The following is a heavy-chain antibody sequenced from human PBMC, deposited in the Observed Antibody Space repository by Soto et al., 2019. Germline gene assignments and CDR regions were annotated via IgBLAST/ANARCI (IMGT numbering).Heavy chain of an antibody. CDR1: GASVISGGYF. CDR3: AVHRATPGVALSNSFGP. J-gene: IGHJ5*02. CDR2: IYSSGAT. V-gene: IGHV4-31*02. D-gene: IGHD3-10*01. Sequence: SETLSLTCSVSGASVISGGYFWTWIRQLPGKGLEWIGYIYSSGATHYNPSLQSRLYMSLDTSRNQFSLKLPSMTIADTAVYYCAVHRATPGVALSNSFGPWGQGSLVTVS.